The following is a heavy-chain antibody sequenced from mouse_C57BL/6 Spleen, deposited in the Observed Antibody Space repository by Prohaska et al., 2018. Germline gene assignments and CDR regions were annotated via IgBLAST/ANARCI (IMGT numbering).Heavy chain of an antibody. CDR1: GYTFTDYY. J-gene: IGHJ1*03. V-gene: IGHV1-26*01. D-gene: IGHD1-1*01. Sequence: EVQLQQSGPELVKPGASVKISCKASGYTFTDYYMNWVKQSHGKSLEWIGDINPNNGGTSYNQKFKGKATLTVDKSSSTAYMELRSLTSEDSAGYYCARGGSGDWYFDVWGTGTTVTVSS. CDR3: ARGGSGDWYFDV. CDR2: INPNNGGT.